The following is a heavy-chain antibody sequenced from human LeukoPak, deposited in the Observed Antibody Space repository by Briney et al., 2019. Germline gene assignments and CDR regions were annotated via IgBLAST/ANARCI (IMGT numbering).Heavy chain of an antibody. Sequence: GGSLRLSCAASGFTFSSYSMNWVRQAPGKGLEWVSSISSSSSYIYYADSVKGRFTISRDNAKNSLYLQMNSLRAEDTAVYYCARDGSTVNYYFDYWGQGTLVTASS. V-gene: IGHV3-21*01. CDR3: ARDGSTVNYYFDY. D-gene: IGHD4-17*01. CDR1: GFTFSSYS. CDR2: ISSSSSYI. J-gene: IGHJ4*02.